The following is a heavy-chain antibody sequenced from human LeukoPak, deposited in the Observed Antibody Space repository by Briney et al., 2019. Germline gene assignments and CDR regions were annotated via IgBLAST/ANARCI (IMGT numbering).Heavy chain of an antibody. V-gene: IGHV3-23*01. J-gene: IGHJ4*02. CDR1: GFTFSSYA. CDR2: FSGGDGSP. Sequence: GGSLRLSCVASGFTFSSYAMTWFRQAPGKGLEWVSSFSGGDGSPYHADSVKGRFTISRDNSKSTLYLQMNSLRAEDTAIYYCAKNGWLRSSGLWGDYWGQEALVTVSS. CDR3: AKNGWLRSSGLWGDY. D-gene: IGHD5-12*01.